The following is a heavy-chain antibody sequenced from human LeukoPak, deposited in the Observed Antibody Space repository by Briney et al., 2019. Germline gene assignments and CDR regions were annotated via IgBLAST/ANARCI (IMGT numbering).Heavy chain of an antibody. CDR2: IYSSGSA. CDR1: GDSITNYY. J-gene: IGHJ3*01. V-gene: IGHV4-4*07. Sequence: SETLSLTCTVSGDSITNYYWSWIRQSAGKGLEWIGRIYSSGSANYNPSLKSRVTMSVDTSKNQFSLKLYAVTAADTAVYYCARRRERGDGLDFWGQGTMVTVSS. D-gene: IGHD3-16*01. CDR3: ARRRERGDGLDF.